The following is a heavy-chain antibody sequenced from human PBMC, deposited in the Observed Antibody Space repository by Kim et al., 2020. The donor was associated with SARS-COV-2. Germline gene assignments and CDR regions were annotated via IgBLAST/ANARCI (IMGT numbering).Heavy chain of an antibody. J-gene: IGHJ6*02. CDR3: ARANLVLAARRPITDYGMDV. Sequence: ASVKVSCKASGYTFTSYYMHWVRQAPGQGLEWMGIINPSGGSTSYAQKFQGRVTMTRDTSTSTVYMELSSLRSEDTAGDYCARANLVLAARRPITDYGMDVWGQGTTVTVSS. CDR1: GYTFTSYY. V-gene: IGHV1-46*01. CDR2: INPSGGST. D-gene: IGHD6-6*01.